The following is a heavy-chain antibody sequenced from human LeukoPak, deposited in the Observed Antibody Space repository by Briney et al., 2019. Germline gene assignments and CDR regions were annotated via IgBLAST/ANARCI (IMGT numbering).Heavy chain of an antibody. CDR3: AKADIVGAWRHYFDY. V-gene: IGHV3-23*01. CDR2: ISGGGGTT. CDR1: GFTFSNYA. Sequence: GGSLRLSCAASGFTFSNYAMSWVRQAPGKRLEWVSAISGGGGTTYYADSVKGRFTISRDNSKNTLYLQMNSLRAEDTAVYYCAKADIVGAWRHYFDYWGRGTLITVSS. D-gene: IGHD1-26*01. J-gene: IGHJ4*02.